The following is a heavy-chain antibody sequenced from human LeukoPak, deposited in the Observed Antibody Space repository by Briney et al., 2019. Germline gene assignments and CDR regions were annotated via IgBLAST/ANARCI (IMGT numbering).Heavy chain of an antibody. J-gene: IGHJ3*02. Sequence: GGSLRLSCAASGFTFSSYAMHWVRQAPGKGLEWVAVISYDGSNKYYADSVKGRFTISRDNSKNTLYLQMNSLRAEDTAVYYCAKLLTMIVVVIPADAFDIWGQGTMVTVSS. D-gene: IGHD3-22*01. CDR1: GFTFSSYA. CDR3: AKLLTMIVVVIPADAFDI. CDR2: ISYDGSNK. V-gene: IGHV3-30-3*02.